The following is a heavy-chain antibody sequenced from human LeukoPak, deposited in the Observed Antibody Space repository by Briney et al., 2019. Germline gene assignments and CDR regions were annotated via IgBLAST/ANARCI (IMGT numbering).Heavy chain of an antibody. CDR1: GGTFIIYA. Sequence: GASVKVSSTASGGTFIIYAISWVRQAPGQGREWMGGIIPIFGTANYAPKFHGRVTITADKSASTAYMELSSLRSEDTAVYYCARGPYSSSWIYYYYYMDDWGKGTTVTVSS. CDR2: IIPIFGTA. D-gene: IGHD6-13*01. CDR3: ARGPYSSSWIYYYYYMDD. V-gene: IGHV1-69*06. J-gene: IGHJ6*03.